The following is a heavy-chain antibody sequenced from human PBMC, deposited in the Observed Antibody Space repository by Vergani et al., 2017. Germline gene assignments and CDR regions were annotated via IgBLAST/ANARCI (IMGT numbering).Heavy chain of an antibody. V-gene: IGHV1-18*04. CDR3: ARDLYYDILTNLYYYYGMDV. Sequence: QVQLVQSGAEVKKPGASVKVSCKASAYTFTSYGISWVRQAPGQGLEWMGWISAYNGNTNYAQKLQGRVTMTTDTSTSTAYMELRSLRSDDTAVYYCARDLYYDILTNLYYYYGMDVWGQGTTVTVSS. CDR2: ISAYNGNT. CDR1: AYTFTSYG. D-gene: IGHD3-9*01. J-gene: IGHJ6*02.